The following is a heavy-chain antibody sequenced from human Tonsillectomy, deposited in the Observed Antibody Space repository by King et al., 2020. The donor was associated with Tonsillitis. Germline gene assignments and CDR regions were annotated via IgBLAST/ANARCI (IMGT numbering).Heavy chain of an antibody. Sequence: HVQLVESGGGLVKPGGSLRLSCAASGFTFSDYYISWIRQAPGKGLEWVSYISSSNIYTNYADSVKGRFTISRDNAKNSLYLQMNSLRAEDTAVYYCARELPAATNCFDPWGQGTLVSVSS. D-gene: IGHD2-2*01. J-gene: IGHJ5*02. CDR1: GFTFSDYY. V-gene: IGHV3-11*05. CDR3: ARELPAATNCFDP. CDR2: ISSSNIYT.